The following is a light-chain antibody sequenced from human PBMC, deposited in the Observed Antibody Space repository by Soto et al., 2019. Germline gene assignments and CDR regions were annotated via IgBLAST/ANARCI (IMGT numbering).Light chain of an antibody. CDR3: QQYSSYLWP. Sequence: DIKMTQSPPSVSAYDGGGVTITCRASRNISDYLNWYQQKPGKAPYLLIYAASRLQTGVPSRFSGSGSGTDFTLTICCLQSEDFATYYCQQYSSYLWPFGQG. J-gene: IGKJ1*01. V-gene: IGKV1-39*01. CDR1: RNISDY. CDR2: AAS.